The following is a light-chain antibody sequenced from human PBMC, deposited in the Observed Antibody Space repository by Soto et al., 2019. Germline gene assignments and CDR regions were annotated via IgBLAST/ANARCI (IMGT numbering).Light chain of an antibody. V-gene: IGKV1-5*03. J-gene: IGKJ4*01. Sequence: DIQMNQSPSTLSASVGDGVTITCRASQSISTWLAWYQQKPGKAPKLLSYKATRLEGGVPSRFSCSGSGTDFNITISSLHPDDFETYYCQQYNSYPHTFGGGTTVEIK. CDR1: QSISTW. CDR2: KAT. CDR3: QQYNSYPHT.